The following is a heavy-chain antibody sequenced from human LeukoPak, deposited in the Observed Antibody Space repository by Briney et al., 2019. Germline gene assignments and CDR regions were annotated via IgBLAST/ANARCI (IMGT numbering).Heavy chain of an antibody. D-gene: IGHD3-10*01. Sequence: GESLKISCEGSEYSFTTYWIGWVRQMPGKGLEWMGIIYPRDSDTRYSPTFQGQVTISADKSINTAYLQWSSLKPSDTAMYYCARHWASSGSFDIWGQGTMVTVSS. CDR1: EYSFTTYW. CDR2: IYPRDSDT. J-gene: IGHJ3*02. V-gene: IGHV5-51*01. CDR3: ARHWASSGSFDI.